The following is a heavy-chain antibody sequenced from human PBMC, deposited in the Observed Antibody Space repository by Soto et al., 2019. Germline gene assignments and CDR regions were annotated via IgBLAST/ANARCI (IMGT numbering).Heavy chain of an antibody. Sequence: SETLSLTCTVSGGSISSYYWSWIRQPPGKGLEWIGYIYYSGSTNYNPSLKSRVTISVDTSKNQFSLKLSSVTAADTAVYYCARGDGVQQLVLFDYWGQGTLVTVSS. CDR1: GGSISSYY. J-gene: IGHJ4*02. CDR2: IYYSGST. CDR3: ARGDGVQQLVLFDY. D-gene: IGHD6-13*01. V-gene: IGHV4-59*01.